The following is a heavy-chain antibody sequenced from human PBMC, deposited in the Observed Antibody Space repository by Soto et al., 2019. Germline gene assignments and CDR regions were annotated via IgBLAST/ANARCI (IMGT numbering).Heavy chain of an antibody. D-gene: IGHD3-3*01. CDR2: IWYDGSNK. J-gene: IGHJ6*03. Sequence: GGSLRLSCAASGFTFSSYGMHWVRQAPGKGLEWVAVIWYDGSNKYYADSVKGRFTISRDNSKNTLYLQMNSLRAEDTAVYYCARDGDFWSGYYYYYMDVWGKGTTVTVSS. V-gene: IGHV3-33*01. CDR1: GFTFSSYG. CDR3: ARDGDFWSGYYYYYMDV.